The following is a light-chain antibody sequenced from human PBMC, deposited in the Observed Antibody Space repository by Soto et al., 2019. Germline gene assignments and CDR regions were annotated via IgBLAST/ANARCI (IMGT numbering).Light chain of an antibody. CDR3: SSYTSGSTFYV. J-gene: IGLJ1*01. Sequence: TRTSSDIGGYNYVSWFQQHPGKAPKLMISDVSNRPSGVSNRFSGSKSGNTASLTISGLRAEDEADYYCSSYTSGSTFYVFGTGTKVTVL. CDR1: SSDIGGYNY. CDR2: DVS. V-gene: IGLV2-14*04.